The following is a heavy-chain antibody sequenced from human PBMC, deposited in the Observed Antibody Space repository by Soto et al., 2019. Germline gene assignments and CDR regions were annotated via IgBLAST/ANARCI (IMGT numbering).Heavy chain of an antibody. Sequence: PGGSLRLSCAASGFTFSTYAMIWVRQAPGKGLEWVANIKEGGSDKYYVDSVKGRFTISRDNAKNSLYLQMNSLRAEDTAVYYCARGLRNDYADHAYFQQWGQGTLVTVSS. CDR1: GFTFSTYA. CDR3: ARGLRNDYADHAYFQQ. J-gene: IGHJ1*01. CDR2: IKEGGSDK. V-gene: IGHV3-7*01. D-gene: IGHD4-17*01.